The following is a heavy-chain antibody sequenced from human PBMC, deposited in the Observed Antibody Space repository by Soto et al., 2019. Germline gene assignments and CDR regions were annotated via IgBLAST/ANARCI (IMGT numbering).Heavy chain of an antibody. D-gene: IGHD1-26*01. J-gene: IGHJ6*02. V-gene: IGHV1-69*06. Sequence: QVQLVQSGAEVTKPGSSVKVSCTASGGTFSSYAISWVGQAPGQGLEWMGGIIPIFGTANYEQKFQGRVTITADKSTSTAYMELSIMRSEDTAVEYCASIPLGHSVIYGGSLYYYFGMDGLCQGTTVTVS. CDR3: ASIPLGHSVIYGGSLYYYFGMDG. CDR2: IIPIFGTA. CDR1: GGTFSSYA.